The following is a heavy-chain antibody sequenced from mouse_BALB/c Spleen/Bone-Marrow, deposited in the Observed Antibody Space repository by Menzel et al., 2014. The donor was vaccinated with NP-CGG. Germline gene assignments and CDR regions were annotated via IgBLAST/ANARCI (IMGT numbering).Heavy chain of an antibody. Sequence: VQLQQSGAELVGPGVSVKISCKGSGYTFTDYAMHWVKQSHAKSLEWIGVISTYYGDASYSQKFKGKATMTVDKSSSTAYMELARLTSEDSAIYYCARDAMDYWGQGTSVTVSS. V-gene: IGHV1S137*01. J-gene: IGHJ4*01. CDR3: ARDAMDY. CDR1: GYTFTDYA. CDR2: ISTYYGDA.